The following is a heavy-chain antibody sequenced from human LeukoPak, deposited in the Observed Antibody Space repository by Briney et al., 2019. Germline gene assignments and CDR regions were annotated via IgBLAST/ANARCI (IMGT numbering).Heavy chain of an antibody. Sequence: SETLSLTCTVSGGSISSSSYYWGWIRQPPGKGLGWIGSIYYSGSTYYNPSLKSRVTISVDTSKNQFSLKLSSVTAADTAVYYCARYTAVVNDAFDIWGQGTMVTVSS. CDR3: ARYTAVVNDAFDI. V-gene: IGHV4-39*01. CDR1: GGSISSSSYY. D-gene: IGHD5-18*01. CDR2: IYYSGST. J-gene: IGHJ3*02.